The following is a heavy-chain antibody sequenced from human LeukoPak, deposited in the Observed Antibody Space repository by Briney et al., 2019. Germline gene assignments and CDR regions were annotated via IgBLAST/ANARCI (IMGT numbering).Heavy chain of an antibody. Sequence: SVKVSCKASGGTFSSYAISWVRQAPGQGLEWMGRIIPILGIANYAQKFQGRVTITADKSTSTAYMELSSLRSEDTAVYYCAREVFYDTSSFFYWYFDLWGRGTLVTVSS. CDR1: GGTFSSYA. CDR2: IIPILGIA. D-gene: IGHD3-22*01. CDR3: AREVFYDTSSFFYWYFDL. V-gene: IGHV1-69*04. J-gene: IGHJ2*01.